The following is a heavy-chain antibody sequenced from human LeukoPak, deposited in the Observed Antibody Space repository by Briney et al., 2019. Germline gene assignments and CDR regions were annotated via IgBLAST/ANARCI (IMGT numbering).Heavy chain of an antibody. CDR2: INSDGSST. CDR1: GFTFGNYA. Sequence: PGGSLRLSCVASGFTFGNYAMTWVRQAPGKGLVWVSRINSDGSSTSYADSVKGRFTISRDNAKNTLYLQMNSLRAEDTAVYYCARVGRGLWFSYWGQGTLVTVSS. V-gene: IGHV3-74*01. J-gene: IGHJ4*02. D-gene: IGHD3-10*01. CDR3: ARVGRGLWFSY.